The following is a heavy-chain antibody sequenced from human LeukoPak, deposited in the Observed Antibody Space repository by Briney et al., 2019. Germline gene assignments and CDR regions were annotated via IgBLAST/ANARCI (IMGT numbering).Heavy chain of an antibody. D-gene: IGHD3-22*01. CDR2: IYYSGST. CDR1: GGSFSGYY. Sequence: SETLSLTCAVYGGSFSGYYWSWIRQPPGKGLEWIAKIYYSGSTYYNPSLKSRITISVDTSKNQFSLKLSSVTATDTAVYYCASGHYDSSGYYIDYWAREPWSPSLQ. J-gene: IGHJ4*02. CDR3: ASGHYDSSGYYIDY. V-gene: IGHV4-34*01.